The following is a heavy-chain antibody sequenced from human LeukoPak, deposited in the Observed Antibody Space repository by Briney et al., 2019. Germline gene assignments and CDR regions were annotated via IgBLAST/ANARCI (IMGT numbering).Heavy chain of an antibody. V-gene: IGHV3-43*01. CDR2: ISWDGGST. D-gene: IGHD6-19*01. Sequence: PGGSLRLSCAASGFTFDDYTMPWVRHAPGKGLEWVSLISWDGGSTYYADSVKGRFTIFRDNSKNSLYLQMNSLRTEDTALYYCAKGAGPTYGDYWGQGTLVTVSS. CDR1: GFTFDDYT. CDR3: AKGAGPTYGDY. J-gene: IGHJ4*02.